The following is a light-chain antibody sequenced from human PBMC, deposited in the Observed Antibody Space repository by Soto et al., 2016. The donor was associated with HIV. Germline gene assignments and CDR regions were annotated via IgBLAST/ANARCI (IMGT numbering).Light chain of an antibody. V-gene: IGLV3-21*03. CDR2: DDS. Sequence: SYVPTQPPSVSVAPGKTARITCGGNNIGSKSVHWYQQKPGQAPVLVVYDDSDRPSGIPERFSGSNSGNTATLTISRVEAGDEADYYCQVWDGSRDHLWVFGRRDQADRP. CDR1: NIGSKS. J-gene: IGLJ3*02. CDR3: QVWDGSRDHLWV.